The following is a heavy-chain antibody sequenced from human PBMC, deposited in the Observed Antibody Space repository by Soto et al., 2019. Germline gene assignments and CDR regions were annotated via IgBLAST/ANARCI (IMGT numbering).Heavy chain of an antibody. CDR3: ARDGYSSSWHDNWFDP. CDR1: GGSISSYY. J-gene: IGHJ5*02. V-gene: IGHV4-59*01. Sequence: QVQLQESGPGLVKPSETLSLTCTVSGGSISSYYWSWIRQPPGKGLEWIGYIYYSGSTNYNPSLKSRVTISVDKAKNQFSLKLSSVTAADTAVYYCARDGYSSSWHDNWFDPWGQGTLVTVSS. CDR2: IYYSGST. D-gene: IGHD6-13*01.